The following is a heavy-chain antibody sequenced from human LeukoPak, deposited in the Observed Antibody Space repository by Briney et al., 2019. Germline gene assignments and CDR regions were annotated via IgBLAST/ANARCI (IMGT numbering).Heavy chain of an antibody. Sequence: GGSLRLSCAASGFTFSSYGMHWVRQAPGKGLEWVAVIWYDGSNKYYADSVKGRFTISRDNSKNTLYLQMNSLRAEDTAVYYCVGRRPLHDHERVGRDFDYWGQGTLVTVSS. CDR3: VGRRPLHDHERVGRDFDY. V-gene: IGHV3-33*01. J-gene: IGHJ4*02. CDR2: IWYDGSNK. D-gene: IGHD3-10*01. CDR1: GFTFSSYG.